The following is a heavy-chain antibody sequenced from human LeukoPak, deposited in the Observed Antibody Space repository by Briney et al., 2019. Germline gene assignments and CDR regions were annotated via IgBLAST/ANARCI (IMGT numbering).Heavy chain of an antibody. Sequence: SETLSLTCAVYGGSFSGYYWSWIRQPPGKGLEWIGEINHSGSTNYNPSLKSRVTISVDTSKNRFSLKLSSVTAADTAVYYCGGSKGYFDYWGQGTLVTVSS. D-gene: IGHD2-15*01. CDR2: INHSGST. CDR1: GGSFSGYY. CDR3: GGSKGYFDY. V-gene: IGHV4-34*01. J-gene: IGHJ4*02.